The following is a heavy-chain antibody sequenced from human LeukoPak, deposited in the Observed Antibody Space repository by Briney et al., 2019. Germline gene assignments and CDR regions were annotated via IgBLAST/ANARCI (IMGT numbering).Heavy chain of an antibody. Sequence: ASVKVSCKASGYTFTSYGISWVRQAPGQGLEWMGWISAYNGNTNYAQKLQGRVTMTINTSTTTAYMELRSLRSDDTAVYYCASSISYYDFWSGYCLDYWGQGTLVTVSS. J-gene: IGHJ4*02. CDR2: ISAYNGNT. CDR3: ASSISYYDFWSGYCLDY. V-gene: IGHV1-18*01. CDR1: GYTFTSYG. D-gene: IGHD3-3*01.